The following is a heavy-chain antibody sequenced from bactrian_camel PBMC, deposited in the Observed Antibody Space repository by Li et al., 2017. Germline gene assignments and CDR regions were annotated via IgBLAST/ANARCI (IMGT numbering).Heavy chain of an antibody. CDR3: VKDWEEYGGIWVFNY. CDR1: GSPYFTWC. CDR2: IKSGGDIT. V-gene: IGHV3S1*01. J-gene: IGHJ4*01. D-gene: IGHD3*01. Sequence: HVQLVESGGGSVQIGGSLRLSCTVSGSPYFTWCMGWFRQAPGKGLEWASGIKSGGDITYYADSVKGRFTISRDNAKNTLYLQLNSLKTDDTAMYFCVKDWEEYGGIWVFNYWGRGTQVTVS.